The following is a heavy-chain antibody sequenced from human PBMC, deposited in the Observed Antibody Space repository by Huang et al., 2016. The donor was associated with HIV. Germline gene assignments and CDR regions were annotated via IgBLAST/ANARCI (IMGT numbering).Heavy chain of an antibody. CDR3: TTWISTAAGGN. CDR2: IKNRLDGGTT. J-gene: IGHJ4*02. Sequence: EVQLIESGGGLVKPGSSLRLSCEGSGFSFSTVGMSWVRQTPGRGLEWVALIKNRLDGGTTDYAAPVRVRFIISRDDSKNRMDLQMHDLKAADTAVYYCTTWISTAAGGNWGQGTLVTVSS. V-gene: IGHV3-15*01. D-gene: IGHD2-15*01. CDR1: GFSFSTVG.